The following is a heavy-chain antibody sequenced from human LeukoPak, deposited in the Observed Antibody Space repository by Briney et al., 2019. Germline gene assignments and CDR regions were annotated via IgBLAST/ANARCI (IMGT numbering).Heavy chain of an antibody. CDR2: INPNSGGT. V-gene: IGHV1-2*02. D-gene: IGHD3-10*01. J-gene: IGHJ6*03. CDR1: GYTFTGYY. Sequence: ASVKVSCKASGYTFTGYYMHWVRQAPGQGLEWMGWINPNSGGTNYAQKFQGRVTMTRDTSISTAYMELSSLRSEDTAVYYCARSPMVRGVISRTTYYYYMDVWGKGTTVTVSS. CDR3: ARSPMVRGVISRTTYYYYMDV.